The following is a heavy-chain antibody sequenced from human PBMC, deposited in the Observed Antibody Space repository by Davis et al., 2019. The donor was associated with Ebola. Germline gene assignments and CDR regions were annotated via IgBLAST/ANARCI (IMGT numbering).Heavy chain of an antibody. CDR1: GFTFSSYE. Sequence: PGGSLRLSCVASGFTFSSYEMNWVRQAPGKGLEWVANIRQDGSEKHYVDSVKGRFTISRDNAKNSLYLQMNSLRAEDTAVYYCAREAVWRFDPWGQGTLVTVSS. D-gene: IGHD3-16*01. V-gene: IGHV3-7*03. CDR2: IRQDGSEK. J-gene: IGHJ5*02. CDR3: AREAVWRFDP.